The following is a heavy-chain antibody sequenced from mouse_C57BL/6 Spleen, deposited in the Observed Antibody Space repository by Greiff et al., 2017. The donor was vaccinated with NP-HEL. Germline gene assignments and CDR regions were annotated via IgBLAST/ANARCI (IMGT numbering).Heavy chain of an antibody. D-gene: IGHD1-2*01. J-gene: IGHJ2*01. Sequence: QVTLKVSGAELARPGASVKLSCKASGYTFTSYGISWVKQRTGQGLEWIGEIYPRSGNTYYNEKFKGKATLTADKSSSTAYMELRSLTSEDSAVYFCARHQPADYFDYWGQGTTLTVSS. CDR2: IYPRSGNT. V-gene: IGHV1-81*01. CDR3: ARHQPADYFDY. CDR1: GYTFTSYG.